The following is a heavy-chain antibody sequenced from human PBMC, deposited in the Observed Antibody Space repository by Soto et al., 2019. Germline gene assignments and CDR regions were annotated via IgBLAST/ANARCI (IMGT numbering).Heavy chain of an antibody. CDR1: GYNFATYW. D-gene: IGHD4-17*01. CDR2: IYPGDSDS. Sequence: SLKISCEVFGYNFATYWIAWVRQMPGKGLEYMGIIYPGDSDSRYSPSFQGQVTFSADKSISTAYMQWSSLKASDTAMYYCARHGFYGDYASNYFDPWGQGTLVTVSS. V-gene: IGHV5-51*01. J-gene: IGHJ5*02. CDR3: ARHGFYGDYASNYFDP.